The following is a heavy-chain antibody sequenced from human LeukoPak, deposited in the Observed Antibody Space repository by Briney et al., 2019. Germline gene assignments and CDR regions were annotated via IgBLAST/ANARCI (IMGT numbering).Heavy chain of an antibody. Sequence: GGSLKLSCAASGFTFSGSAIHWVRQASGKGLEWVGRIRTRTNTYATAYAASVEGRFTISRDDSKNTAYLQMNSLRTEDTAVYYCFSRLDIVVVPAAMPADYWGQGTLVTVSS. CDR1: GFTFSGSA. CDR2: IRTRTNTYAT. CDR3: FSRLDIVVVPAAMPADY. V-gene: IGHV3-73*01. D-gene: IGHD2-2*01. J-gene: IGHJ4*02.